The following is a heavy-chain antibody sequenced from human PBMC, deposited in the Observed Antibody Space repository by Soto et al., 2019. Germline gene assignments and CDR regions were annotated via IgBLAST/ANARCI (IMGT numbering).Heavy chain of an antibody. D-gene: IGHD2-21*01. CDR3: APGWDMATYWTD. CDR1: GSTFGSYA. V-gene: IGHV3-23*01. CDR2: ISGGDTT. J-gene: IGHJ4*02. Sequence: EVQLLESGGGLVKPGGSLRLSGVASGSTFGSYAMSWVRQAPGQGLDWVSTISGGDTTQYAESVKGRFTISRYKAKNTLYLQMNTLRVEDTAVYYCAPGWDMATYWTDWGQGTLVTVSS.